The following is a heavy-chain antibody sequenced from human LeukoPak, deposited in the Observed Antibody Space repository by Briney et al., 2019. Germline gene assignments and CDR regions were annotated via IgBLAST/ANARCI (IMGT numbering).Heavy chain of an antibody. CDR3: ARDRHDYPFDP. D-gene: IGHD4/OR15-4a*01. CDR2: IHYSGST. Sequence: KSSETLSLTCTVSGGSISNYYWSWIRQPAGKGLEWIGYIHYSGSTNYNPSLKSRVTLSVDTSKNHFSLKLTSVTAADTAVYYCARDRHDYPFDPWGQGTLATVSS. J-gene: IGHJ5*02. CDR1: GGSISNYY. V-gene: IGHV4-59*01.